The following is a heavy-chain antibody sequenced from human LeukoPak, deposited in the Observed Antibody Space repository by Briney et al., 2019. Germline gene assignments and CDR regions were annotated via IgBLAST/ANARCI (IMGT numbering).Heavy chain of an antibody. CDR3: TTGPHSSNYYNPMGYSDF. D-gene: IGHD6-13*01. CDR2: IKSKTDGEAT. CDR1: GITFTNTW. V-gene: IGHV3-15*01. J-gene: IGHJ4*02. Sequence: RGSLRLSCAASGITFTNTWMSWVRQAPGKGLEWVGRIKSKTDGEATDYAVPAKGRFRISRDDSKNTLYLQMNSLKTEDTAVYYCTTGPHSSNYYNPMGYSDFWGQGTPVIVSS.